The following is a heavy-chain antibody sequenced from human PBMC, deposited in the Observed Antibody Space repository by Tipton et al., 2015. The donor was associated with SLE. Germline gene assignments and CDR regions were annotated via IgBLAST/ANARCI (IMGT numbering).Heavy chain of an antibody. CDR2: ITPNSGGT. Sequence: QSGPEVKNPGASVKVSCKASGYKFTSYFLHWVRLAPGQGLEWMGRITPNSGGTNYAQKFQGRVTMTRDTSISTAYMDLTSLSSDDTAVYYCATESGGGYFDHWGQGTLVTVSS. CDR1: GYKFTSYF. V-gene: IGHV1-2*06. D-gene: IGHD3-16*01. CDR3: ATESGGGYFDH. J-gene: IGHJ4*02.